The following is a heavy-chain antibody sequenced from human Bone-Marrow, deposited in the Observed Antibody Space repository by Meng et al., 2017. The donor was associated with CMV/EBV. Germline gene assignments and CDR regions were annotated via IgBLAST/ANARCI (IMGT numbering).Heavy chain of an antibody. Sequence: GGSLRLSCAASGFTFSSYSMNWVRQAPGKGLEWVSSISSSSSYIYYADSVKGRFTISRDNAKNSLYLQMNSLRAEDTAVYYCGRDTVYCGGDCPPAFDIWGQGTMVTVSS. J-gene: IGHJ3*02. CDR1: GFTFSSYS. CDR2: ISSSSSYI. V-gene: IGHV3-21*01. CDR3: GRDTVYCGGDCPPAFDI. D-gene: IGHD2-21*01.